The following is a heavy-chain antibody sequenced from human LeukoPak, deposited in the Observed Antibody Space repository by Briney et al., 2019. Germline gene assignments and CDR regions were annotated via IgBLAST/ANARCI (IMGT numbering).Heavy chain of an antibody. CDR1: GDSVSSNSAA. CDR2: TYYRSNWYN. D-gene: IGHD3-3*01. CDR3: ARTPYFDFWSNYGAPPYYMDV. V-gene: IGHV6-1*01. J-gene: IGHJ6*03. Sequence: SQTLSLTCAISGDSVSSNSAAWNWIRQSPSRGLEWLGRTYYRSNWYNDYAVSVKSRITINPDTSKNPFPLQLNSFTPEDTAVYYRARTPYFDFWSNYGAPPYYMDVWGKGTTVTVSS.